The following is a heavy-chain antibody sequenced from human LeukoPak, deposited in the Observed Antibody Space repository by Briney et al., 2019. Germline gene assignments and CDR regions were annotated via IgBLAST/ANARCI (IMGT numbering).Heavy chain of an antibody. V-gene: IGHV1-18*01. D-gene: IGHD3-22*01. Sequence: GASVKVCCTASGYTFTSYGISWVRQAPGQGLERMGWISAYNGNTNYAQKLQGRVTMTTDTSTSTAYMELRSLRSDDTAVYYCARGRYYDSSGFQANDYWGQGTLVTVSS. CDR3: ARGRYYDSSGFQANDY. J-gene: IGHJ4*02. CDR1: GYTFTSYG. CDR2: ISAYNGNT.